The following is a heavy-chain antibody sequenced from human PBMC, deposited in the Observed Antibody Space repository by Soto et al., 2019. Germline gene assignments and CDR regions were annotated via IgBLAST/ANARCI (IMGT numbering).Heavy chain of an antibody. CDR3: AREPAVTTRAFDI. D-gene: IGHD4-17*01. J-gene: IGHJ3*02. CDR2: ISSSSSYT. Sequence: GGSLRLSCAASGFTFSGYSVNWVRQAPGKGLEWVSSISSSSSYTYYADSVKGRFTISRDNAKNSVFLQMNSLRAEDTALYYCAREPAVTTRAFDIWGQGTMVTVSS. CDR1: GFTFSGYS. V-gene: IGHV3-21*01.